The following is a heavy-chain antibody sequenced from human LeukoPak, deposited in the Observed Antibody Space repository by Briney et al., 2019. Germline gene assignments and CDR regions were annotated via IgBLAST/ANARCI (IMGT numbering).Heavy chain of an antibody. Sequence: ASVKVSCKASGYTFTGYYMHLVRQAPGQGLEWMGRINPNSGGTNYAQKFQGRVTMTRDTSISTAYMELSRLRSDDTAVYYCARDPSRRRDYYYYYMDVWGKGTTVTVSS. J-gene: IGHJ6*03. CDR1: GYTFTGYY. V-gene: IGHV1-2*06. CDR2: INPNSGGT. CDR3: ARDPSRRRDYYYYYMDV.